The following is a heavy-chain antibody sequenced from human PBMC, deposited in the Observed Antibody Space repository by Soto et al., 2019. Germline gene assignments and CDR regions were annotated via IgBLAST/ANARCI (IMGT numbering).Heavy chain of an antibody. J-gene: IGHJ4*01. Sequence: ASVKVSCNASGFTFSTPAQSRALPSPGQSLDVIGWIFVSWDKPNHAQNFQERVTITRDMSTSTAYMELSSLRSEETAVYYCAAVHNWNEKLLGDQWGHGTLVTDSS. CDR1: GFTFSTPA. CDR2: IFVSWDKP. CDR3: AAVHNWNEKLLGDQ. D-gene: IGHD1-20*01. V-gene: IGHV1-58*01.